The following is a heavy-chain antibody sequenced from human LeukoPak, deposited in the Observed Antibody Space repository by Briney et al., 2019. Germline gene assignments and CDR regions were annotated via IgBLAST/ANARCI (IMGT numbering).Heavy chain of an antibody. CDR1: GYTFTGYY. J-gene: IGHJ6*03. V-gene: IGHV1-2*06. Sequence: ASVKVSCKDSGYTFTGYYMHWVRQAPGQGLEWMGRINPNSGGTNYAQKFQGRVTMTRDTSISTAYMELSRLRSDDTAVYYCARDRFNAAGGAYYYMDVWGKGTTVTVSS. D-gene: IGHD3-16*01. CDR3: ARDRFNAAGGAYYYMDV. CDR2: INPNSGGT.